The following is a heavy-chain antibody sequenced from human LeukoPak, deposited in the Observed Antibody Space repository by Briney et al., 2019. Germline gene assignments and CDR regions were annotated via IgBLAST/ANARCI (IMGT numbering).Heavy chain of an antibody. J-gene: IGHJ3*02. Sequence: SETLSLTCAVYGGSFSGYYWSWIRQPPGKGLEWIGEINHSGSTNYNPSLKSRVTISVDTSKNQFSLKLSSVTAADTAVYYCARHLLGWGNAFDIWGQGTMVTVSS. CDR1: GGSFSGYY. D-gene: IGHD7-27*01. V-gene: IGHV4-34*01. CDR3: ARHLLGWGNAFDI. CDR2: INHSGST.